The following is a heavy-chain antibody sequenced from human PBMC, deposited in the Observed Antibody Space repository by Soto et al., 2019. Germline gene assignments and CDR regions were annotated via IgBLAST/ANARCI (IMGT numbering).Heavy chain of an antibody. CDR3: AREFYGVGY. D-gene: IGHD4-17*01. V-gene: IGHV3-74*01. CDR1: GFTFSTYW. J-gene: IGHJ4*02. CDR2: IKADASSA. Sequence: PAGSLRLSCAASGFTFSTYWMHWVRQAPGKGLVWVSRIKADASSADYAESVKGRFTISRDNDKDTLYLQMNSLRAEDTAVYYCAREFYGVGYWGQGTLVTVSS.